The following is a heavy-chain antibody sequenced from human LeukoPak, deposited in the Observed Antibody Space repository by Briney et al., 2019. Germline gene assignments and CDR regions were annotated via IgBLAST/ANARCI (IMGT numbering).Heavy chain of an antibody. CDR2: INPSGVST. CDR1: GYTFTSYY. Sequence: ASVKVSCKASGYTFTSYYMRWVRQAPGQGLEWMGIINPSGVSTSYAQKFQGRVPMTRDTYTSTVYMELSSLRSEDTAVYYCSGAILTGYYPHLDYWGQGTLVTVSS. D-gene: IGHD3-9*01. CDR3: SGAILTGYYPHLDY. J-gene: IGHJ4*02. V-gene: IGHV1-46*01.